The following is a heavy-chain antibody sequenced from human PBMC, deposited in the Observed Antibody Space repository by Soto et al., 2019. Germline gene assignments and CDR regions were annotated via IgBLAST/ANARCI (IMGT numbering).Heavy chain of an antibody. CDR1: GYTFTSYY. Sequence: ASVKVSCKASGYTFTSYYMHWVRQAPGQGLEWMGIINPSGGSTSYAQKFQGRVTMTRDTSTSTVYMELSSLRPADTAVYYCARGRHCTSTSCFGFPSIWFDPWGQGTLVTVSS. CDR2: INPSGGST. J-gene: IGHJ5*02. V-gene: IGHV1-46*01. CDR3: ARGRHCTSTSCFGFPSIWFDP. D-gene: IGHD2-2*01.